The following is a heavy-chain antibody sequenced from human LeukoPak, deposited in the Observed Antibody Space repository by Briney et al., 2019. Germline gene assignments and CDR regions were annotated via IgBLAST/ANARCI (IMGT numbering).Heavy chain of an antibody. Sequence: ASVKVSCKASGYTFTSYGISWVRQAPGQGLEWMGWISAYNGNTNYAQKLQGRVTMTTDTSTSTAYMELRSLRSDDTAVYYCARDVGYGYTSRYYYGMDAWGQGTTVTVSS. V-gene: IGHV1-18*01. CDR3: ARDVGYGYTSRYYYGMDA. J-gene: IGHJ6*02. CDR1: GYTFTSYG. D-gene: IGHD5-18*01. CDR2: ISAYNGNT.